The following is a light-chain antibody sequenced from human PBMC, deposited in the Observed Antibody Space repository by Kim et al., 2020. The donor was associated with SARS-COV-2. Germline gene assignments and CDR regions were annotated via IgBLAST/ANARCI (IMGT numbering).Light chain of an antibody. Sequence: SELTQDPAVSVALGQTVRITCQGDSLRTYYASWYQQKPGQAPLLVIYGKNNRPSGIPDRFSGSSSGNTASLTVTGAQAVDEADYYCNSRDNSGDHVVFGG. CDR3: NSRDNSGDHVV. V-gene: IGLV3-19*01. J-gene: IGLJ2*01. CDR1: SLRTYY. CDR2: GKN.